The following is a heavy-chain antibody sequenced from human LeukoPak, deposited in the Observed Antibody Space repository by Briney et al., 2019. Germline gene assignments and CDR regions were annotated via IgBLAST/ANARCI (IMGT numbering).Heavy chain of an antibody. CDR3: ARDLYYYDSSGQGY. V-gene: IGHV3-7*01. CDR2: IKQDGSEK. CDR1: GFTFSSYW. Sequence: GGSLRLSCAASGFTFSSYWMSWVRQAPGKGLEWVANIKQDGSEKYYVDSVKGRFTISRDNAKNSLYLQMNSLRAEDTAVYYCARDLYYYDSSGQGYWGQGTLVTVSS. D-gene: IGHD3-22*01. J-gene: IGHJ4*02.